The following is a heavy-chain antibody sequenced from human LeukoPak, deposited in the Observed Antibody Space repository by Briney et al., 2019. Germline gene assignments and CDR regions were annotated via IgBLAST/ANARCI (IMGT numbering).Heavy chain of an antibody. CDR1: GFTVSSNY. V-gene: IGHV4-39*01. CDR3: ASEAGYSYGYYYYMDV. D-gene: IGHD5-18*01. CDR2: VYYSGST. Sequence: SGGSLRLSCAASGFTVSSNYMSWVRQPTGKGLEWLGSVYYSGSTYYNPSLKSRVTISVDTSKNQFSLKLSSVTAADTAVYYCASEAGYSYGYYYYMDVWGKGTTVTVSS. J-gene: IGHJ6*03.